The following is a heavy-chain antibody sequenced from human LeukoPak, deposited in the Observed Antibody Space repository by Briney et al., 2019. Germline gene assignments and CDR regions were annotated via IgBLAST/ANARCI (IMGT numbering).Heavy chain of an antibody. CDR2: IYYTGNT. CDR3: ASARPEWELPTPFDY. Sequence: PSETLSLTCTVSGGSISNYYWSWIRQSPGKGLEWVGYIYYTGNTNYNPSLESRVIISVDTSKNQFSLKLSSVTAADTAVYYCASARPEWELPTPFDYWGQGTLVTVSS. V-gene: IGHV4-59*08. J-gene: IGHJ4*02. CDR1: GGSISNYY. D-gene: IGHD1-26*01.